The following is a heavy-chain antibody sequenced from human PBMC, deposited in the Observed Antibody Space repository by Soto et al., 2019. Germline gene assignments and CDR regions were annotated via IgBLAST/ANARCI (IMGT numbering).Heavy chain of an antibody. CDR2: IYDGGSS. Sequence: QLQLQESGPGLVKPSETLSLTCTVSGGSISSSTYYWGWVRQPPGKGLEWIASIYDGGSSHQHPSLRCRVTISVDTSKNQFSLKLSSMTAADTAVYYCASHSSGSRHPGFDYWGQGTLVTVSS. V-gene: IGHV4-39*01. D-gene: IGHD1-26*01. CDR1: GGSISSSTYY. J-gene: IGHJ4*02. CDR3: ASHSSGSRHPGFDY.